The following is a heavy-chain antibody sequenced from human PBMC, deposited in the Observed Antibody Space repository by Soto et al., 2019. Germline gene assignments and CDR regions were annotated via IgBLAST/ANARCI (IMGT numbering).Heavy chain of an antibody. CDR2: IYYNGDT. V-gene: IGHV4-39*01. CDR1: GGSISSSSYN. J-gene: IGHJ3*02. Sequence: QLQLQESGPGLLKPSETLSLTCSVSGGSISSSSYNWDWIRQPPGKGLEWIGNIYYNGDTDYNPSLKSRATISVDASDYQFSLTLSSVTAADTSIYYCARFSGNAFDIWGHGTMVTVSP. CDR3: ARFSGNAFDI.